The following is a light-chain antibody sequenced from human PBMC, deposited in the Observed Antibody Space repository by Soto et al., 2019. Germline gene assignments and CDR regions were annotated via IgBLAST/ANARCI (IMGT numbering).Light chain of an antibody. Sequence: QSVLTQPASVSGSPGQSITISCTGTSSDVGGYNYVSWCQQHPGKAPKLMIYDVSHRPSGVSDRFSGSQSGDKPSLSSSGLQAEDEADYLLSLYTTSNPAVFRTGTKLTVL. V-gene: IGLV2-14*01. CDR1: SSDVGGYNY. J-gene: IGLJ1*01. CDR3: SLYTTSNPAV. CDR2: DVS.